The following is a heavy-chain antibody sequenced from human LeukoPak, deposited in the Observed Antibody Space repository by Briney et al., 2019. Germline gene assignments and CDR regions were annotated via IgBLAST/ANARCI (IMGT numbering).Heavy chain of an antibody. D-gene: IGHD3-10*01. Sequence: GGSLRLSCAASGFTFCTYGMHWVRQAPGGGREWVAVISYDGSNRYYADSVKGRFTISRDNSKNTLYVQMDSLRAEDTAVYYCAKSSVWFGEEEGHYGMDVWGQGTTVTVSS. CDR3: AKSSVWFGEEEGHYGMDV. CDR1: GFTFCTYG. V-gene: IGHV3-30*18. J-gene: IGHJ6*02. CDR2: ISYDGSNR.